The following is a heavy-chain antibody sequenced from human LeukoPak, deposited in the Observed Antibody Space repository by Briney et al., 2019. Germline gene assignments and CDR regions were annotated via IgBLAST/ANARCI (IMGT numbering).Heavy chain of an antibody. J-gene: IGHJ6*02. CDR1: GGTFSSYA. D-gene: IGHD2-2*01. V-gene: IGHV1-69*13. CDR3: ARRYQLLYYYYGMDV. Sequence: GASVKVSCKASGGTFSSYAISWVRQAPGQGLEWMGGIIPIFGTANYAQKFQGRVTITADESTSTAYMELSSLRSEDTAVYYCARRYQLLYYYYGMDVWGQGTTVTVSS. CDR2: IIPIFGTA.